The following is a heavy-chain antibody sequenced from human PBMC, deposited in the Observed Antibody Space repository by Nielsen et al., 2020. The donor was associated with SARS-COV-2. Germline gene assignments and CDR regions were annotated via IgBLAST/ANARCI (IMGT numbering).Heavy chain of an antibody. J-gene: IGHJ6*02. Sequence: GESLKISCAASGFTFSSYGMHWVRQAPGKGLEWVAVISYDGSNKYYADSVKGRFTISRDNSKNTLYLQMNSLRAEDTAVYYCAKDWNYYDSSGYYYYYYYYGMDVWGQGTTVTVSS. CDR1: GFTFSSYG. CDR2: ISYDGSNK. V-gene: IGHV3-30*18. CDR3: AKDWNYYDSSGYYYYYYYYGMDV. D-gene: IGHD3-22*01.